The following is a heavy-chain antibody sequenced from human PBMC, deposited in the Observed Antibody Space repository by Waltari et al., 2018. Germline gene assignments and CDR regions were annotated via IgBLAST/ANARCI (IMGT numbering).Heavy chain of an antibody. V-gene: IGHV1-69*06. J-gene: IGHJ4*02. CDR2: IIPIFGTA. Sequence: QVQLVQSGAEVKKPGASVKVSCKASGYTFTSYGISWVRQAPGQGLEWMGWIIPIFGTANYAQKFQGRVTITADKSTSTAYMELSSLRSEDTAVYYCARAERYDSSAPLDYWGQGTLVTVSS. CDR3: ARAERYDSSAPLDY. CDR1: GYTFTSYG. D-gene: IGHD3-22*01.